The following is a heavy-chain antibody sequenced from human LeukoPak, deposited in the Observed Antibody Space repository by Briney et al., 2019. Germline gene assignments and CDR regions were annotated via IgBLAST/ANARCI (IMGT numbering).Heavy chain of an antibody. J-gene: IGHJ3*02. CDR2: IYYSGST. D-gene: IGHD2-21*01. Sequence: PSETLSLTCTVSGGSISSYYWSWIRQPPGKGLEWIGYIYYSGSTNYNPSLKSRVTISVDTSKNQFSLKLSSVTAADTAVYYCARHIVVVYDAFDIWGQGTMVTVSS. CDR1: GGSISSYY. V-gene: IGHV4-59*08. CDR3: ARHIVVVYDAFDI.